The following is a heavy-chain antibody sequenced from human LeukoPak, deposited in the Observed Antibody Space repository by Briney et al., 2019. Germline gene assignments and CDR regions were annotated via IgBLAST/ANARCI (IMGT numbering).Heavy chain of an antibody. J-gene: IGHJ4*02. CDR1: GLTVSINY. Sequence: TGGSLRLSCAASGLTVSINYMTWLRQAPEKGLKWVSVIYTDGRTYYSDSVRGRCTISRDNSTNTVYLQMNTLTTEDTAVYYCARVDTGRGGGWVPFDYWGQGTPVTVSS. CDR2: IYTDGRT. CDR3: ARVDTGRGGGWVPFDY. D-gene: IGHD3-10*01. V-gene: IGHV3-66*02.